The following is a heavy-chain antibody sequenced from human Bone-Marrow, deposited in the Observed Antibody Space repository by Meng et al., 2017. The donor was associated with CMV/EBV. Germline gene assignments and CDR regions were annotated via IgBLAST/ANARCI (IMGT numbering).Heavy chain of an antibody. D-gene: IGHD3-10*01. V-gene: IGHV3-53*01. CDR2: IYSSGST. J-gene: IGHJ4*02. Sequence: GGSLRLSCAASGFAVTNYYMSWVRQSPGKGLEWVSVIYSSGSTYFADSVKGRFTVSRDSSKNMLYLQMDSLRAEDTAVYYCARDRGDLMYYFDLWGQGSLVTVSS. CDR3: ARDRGDLMYYFDL. CDR1: GFAVTNYY.